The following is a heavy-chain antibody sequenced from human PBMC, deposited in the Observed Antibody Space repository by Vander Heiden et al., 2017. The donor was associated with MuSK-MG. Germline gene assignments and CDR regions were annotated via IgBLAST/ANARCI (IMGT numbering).Heavy chain of an antibody. J-gene: IGHJ5*02. Sequence: VQLVQYGAEVKKPGSSVKVSCKASEGTFSSYAISWVRQAPGQGLEWMGGIIPILGIANYAQKVQGRVTITADKSTSTAYMELRRLRSADTAVYYFARGEQRLYNWFDPWGQGTMVTVSS. V-gene: IGHV1-69*10. CDR2: IIPILGIA. CDR1: EGTFSSYA. D-gene: IGHD6-25*01. CDR3: ARGEQRLYNWFDP.